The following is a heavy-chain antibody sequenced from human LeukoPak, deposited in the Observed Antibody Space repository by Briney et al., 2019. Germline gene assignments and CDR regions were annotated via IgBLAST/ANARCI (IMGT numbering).Heavy chain of an antibody. V-gene: IGHV3-66*02. CDR2: IYSGGNA. Sequence: GGSLRLSCAASGFTIGTNYQSWVRQAPGKGLEWVSVIYSGGNAYSADSVKGRFTISRDNSKNTLYLQMNSLRVEDTAVYYCASNGGNSGIFLQLDYWGQGTLVTVSS. CDR3: ASNGGNSGIFLQLDY. D-gene: IGHD7-27*01. J-gene: IGHJ4*02. CDR1: GFTIGTNY.